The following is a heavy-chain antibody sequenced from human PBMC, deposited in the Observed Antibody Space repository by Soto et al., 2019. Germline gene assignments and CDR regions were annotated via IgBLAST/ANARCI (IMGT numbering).Heavy chain of an antibody. D-gene: IGHD3-10*01. CDR3: ARDVGEACMAPYYYYPHGMDV. V-gene: IGHV1-18*01. J-gene: IGHJ6*02. Sequence: SVKVCCKNCGDSLAISGSSWVRHAPGQGLEWMGWISAYNGNTYYAQKLQDRVTLTTDTSTTTAYMELSSLRSDDTAVYYCARDVGEACMAPYYYYPHGMDVRGQGTTVTVSS. CDR2: ISAYNGNT. CDR1: GDSLAISG.